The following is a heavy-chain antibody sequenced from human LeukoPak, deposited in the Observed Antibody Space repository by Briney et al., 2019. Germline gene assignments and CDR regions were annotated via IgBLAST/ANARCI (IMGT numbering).Heavy chain of an antibody. Sequence: GGSLRLSCAASGFTFSSYAMSWVRQAPGKGLEWVSAISGSGGSTYYADSVKGRFTISRDNSKNTLYLQMNSLRAEDTAVYYCAKGGTMVRGVLGGFDYWGQGTLVTVSS. CDR1: GFTFSSYA. V-gene: IGHV3-23*01. CDR3: AKGGTMVRGVLGGFDY. CDR2: ISGSGGST. D-gene: IGHD3-10*01. J-gene: IGHJ4*02.